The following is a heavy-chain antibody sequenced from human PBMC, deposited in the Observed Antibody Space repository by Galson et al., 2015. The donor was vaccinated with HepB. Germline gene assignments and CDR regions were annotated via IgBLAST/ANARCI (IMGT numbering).Heavy chain of an antibody. CDR2: IYVGGAT. V-gene: IGHV3-66*01. CDR3: AREFGHTVTTLGYAFDI. Sequence: SLRLSCAASGFTFSSYAMSWVRQAPGKGLEWVSVIYVGGATYYADSVKGRFTISRDNSKNTLYLQMNSLRVEDTAVYFCAREFGHTVTTLGYAFDIWGQGTMVTVSS. D-gene: IGHD4-17*01. J-gene: IGHJ3*02. CDR1: GFTFSSYA.